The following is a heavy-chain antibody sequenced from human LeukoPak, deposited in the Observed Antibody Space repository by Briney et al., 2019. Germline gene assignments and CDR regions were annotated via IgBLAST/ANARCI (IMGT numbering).Heavy chain of an antibody. D-gene: IGHD5-12*01. CDR1: GFTFSSYA. CDR2: ITSGGLT. CDR3: ARTGSGYAFDY. Sequence: PGGSLRLSCAASGFTFSSYAMTWVRQAPGKGLEWVSAITSGGLTFYADSVKGRFTISRDNSKNTLYLQMNSLRAEDTAVYYCARTGSGYAFDYWGQGTLVTVSS. J-gene: IGHJ4*02. V-gene: IGHV3-23*01.